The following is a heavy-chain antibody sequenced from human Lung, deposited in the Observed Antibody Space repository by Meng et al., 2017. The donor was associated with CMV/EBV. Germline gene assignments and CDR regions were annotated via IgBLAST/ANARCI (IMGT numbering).Heavy chain of an antibody. CDR1: GFTFSSYS. CDR3: ARAPYCSSTSCYKRGGYYFDY. J-gene: IGHJ4*02. V-gene: IGHV3-21*01. D-gene: IGHD2-2*02. CDR2: ISSSSSYR. Sequence: GGSLRLXCAASGFTFSSYSMNWVRQAPGKGLEWVSSISSSSSYRYYADSVKGRFTISRDNAKNSLYLQMNSLRAEDPAVYYCARAPYCSSTSCYKRGGYYFDYWGQGXLVTVSS.